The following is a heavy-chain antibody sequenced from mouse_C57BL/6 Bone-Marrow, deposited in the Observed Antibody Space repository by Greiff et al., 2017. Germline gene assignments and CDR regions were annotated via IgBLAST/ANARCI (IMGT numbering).Heavy chain of an antibody. Sequence: EVQGVESGGDLVKPGGSLKLSCAASGFTFSSYGMSWVRQTPDKRLEWVATISSGGSYTYYPDSVKGRFTISRDTAKNTLYLQMSSLKSEDTAMYYCARDDYGSWFAYWGQGTLVTVSA. J-gene: IGHJ3*01. CDR1: GFTFSSYG. CDR3: ARDDYGSWFAY. D-gene: IGHD1-1*01. CDR2: ISSGGSYT. V-gene: IGHV5-6*01.